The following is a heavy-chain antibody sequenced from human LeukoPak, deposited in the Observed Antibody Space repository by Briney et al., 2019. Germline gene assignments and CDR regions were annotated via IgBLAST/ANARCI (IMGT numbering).Heavy chain of an antibody. CDR2: IIPMSATT. Sequence: SVKVSCKASGGTFSSNAITWVRQARGQGLEWMGRIIPMSATTNYAQKFQGRVTITTDESTSTVYMELSSLRSEDTAVYYCAREGNTAMTKTFEQWGQGTLVTVSS. V-gene: IGHV1-69*05. J-gene: IGHJ4*02. D-gene: IGHD5-18*01. CDR3: AREGNTAMTKTFEQ. CDR1: GGTFSSNA.